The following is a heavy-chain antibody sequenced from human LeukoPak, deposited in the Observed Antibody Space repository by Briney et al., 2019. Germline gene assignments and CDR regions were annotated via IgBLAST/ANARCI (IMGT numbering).Heavy chain of an antibody. CDR1: GYTFTNFY. CDR3: GGDWLGGGGFDP. D-gene: IGHD3-10*01. V-gene: IGHV1-46*01. CDR2: INPSGGST. Sequence: ASVKVSCKASGYTFTNFYIHWVRQAPGQGLEWMGIINPSGGSTSYAQKFQGRVTMTRDTSTRKVYMELGSLRSEDTAVYYCGGDWLGGGGFDPWGQGTLVTVSS. J-gene: IGHJ5*02.